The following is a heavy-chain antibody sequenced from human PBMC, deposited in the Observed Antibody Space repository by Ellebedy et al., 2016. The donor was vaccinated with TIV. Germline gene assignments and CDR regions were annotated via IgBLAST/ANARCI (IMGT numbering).Heavy chain of an antibody. Sequence: GGSLRLSXETSGFTFSSYWLNWVRQAPGKGLEWVATIHQTGSQKYYVDSVKGRFTISRDNAKNSLFLQMNSLRVEDTAVYYCARTNWFDAWGQGTLVTVSS. CDR1: GFTFSSYW. J-gene: IGHJ5*02. CDR2: IHQTGSQK. V-gene: IGHV3-7*02. CDR3: ARTNWFDA.